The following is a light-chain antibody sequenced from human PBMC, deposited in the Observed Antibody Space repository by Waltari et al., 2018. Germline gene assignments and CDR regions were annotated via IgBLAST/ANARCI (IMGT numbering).Light chain of an antibody. J-gene: IGLJ2*01. V-gene: IGLV2-14*03. CDR2: DVS. CDR3: SSFTSSTTLGI. Sequence: QSALTQPASVSGSPGQSITISCTGTSTDVGGYKYVSWYQQHPGRAPKLMIYDVSNRPSGGSNRFSGSKSGNTASLTISGLQTEDEADYYCSSFTSSTTLGIFGGGTKLTVL. CDR1: STDVGGYKY.